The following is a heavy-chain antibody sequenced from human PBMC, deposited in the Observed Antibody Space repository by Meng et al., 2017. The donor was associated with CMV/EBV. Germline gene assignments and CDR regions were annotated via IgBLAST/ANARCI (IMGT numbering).Heavy chain of an antibody. CDR1: GFTFSSYA. J-gene: IGHJ5*02. CDR3: ARNSGSYYEYWFDP. Sequence: VQLVESGGGVVQPGRSLRLSCAASGFTFSSYAMHWVRQAPGKGLEWVAVISYDGSNKYYADSVKGRFTISRDNSKNTLYLQMNSLRAEDTAVYYCARNSGSYYEYWFDPWGQGTLVTVSS. D-gene: IGHD1-26*01. V-gene: IGHV3-30-3*01. CDR2: ISYDGSNK.